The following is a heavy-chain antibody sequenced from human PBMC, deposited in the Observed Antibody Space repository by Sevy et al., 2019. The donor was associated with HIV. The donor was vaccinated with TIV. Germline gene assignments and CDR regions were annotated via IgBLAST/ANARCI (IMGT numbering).Heavy chain of an antibody. CDR1: GGSISSSSYY. D-gene: IGHD1-7*01. Sequence: SQTLSLTCTVSGGSISSSSYYWGWIRQPPGKGLEWIGSIYYSGSTYYNPSLKSRVTISVDTSKNQISLKLNSVTAADTAVYYCARHVLELRPESWIYYYYYYMDVWGKGTTVTVSS. CDR3: ARHVLELRPESWIYYYYYYMDV. J-gene: IGHJ6*03. V-gene: IGHV4-39*01. CDR2: IYYSGST.